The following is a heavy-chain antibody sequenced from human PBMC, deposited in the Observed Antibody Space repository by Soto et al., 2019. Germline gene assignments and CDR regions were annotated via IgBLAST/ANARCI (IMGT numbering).Heavy chain of an antibody. Sequence: PGGSLRLSCAASGFTFSGYAMSWVRQAPGKGLEWVSGTSAIGGSTYYADSVKGRFTISRDNSKNTLYLQMNSLRADDTAVYYCAKAVVAAAGRGGYFDYWGQGTLVTVSS. V-gene: IGHV3-23*01. CDR1: GFTFSGYA. D-gene: IGHD6-13*01. J-gene: IGHJ4*02. CDR2: TSAIGGST. CDR3: AKAVVAAAGRGGYFDY.